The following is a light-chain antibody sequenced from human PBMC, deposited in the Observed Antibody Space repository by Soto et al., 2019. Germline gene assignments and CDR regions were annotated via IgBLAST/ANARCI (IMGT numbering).Light chain of an antibody. J-gene: IGKJ4*01. CDR2: DAS. Sequence: EIVLTQSPGTLSLSPGERATLSCRASQTISRYLAWYQQKPGQAPRLLIYDASNRATGIPARFSGSGSGTDFPLTISSLEPEDFAVYYCQQRSDWPLTFGGGTQVEIK. CDR3: QQRSDWPLT. CDR1: QTISRY. V-gene: IGKV3-11*01.